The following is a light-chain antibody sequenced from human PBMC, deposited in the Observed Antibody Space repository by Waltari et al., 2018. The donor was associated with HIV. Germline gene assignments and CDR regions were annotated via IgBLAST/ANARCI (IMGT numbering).Light chain of an antibody. Sequence: ENVLTQSPGTLSLSAGERATLSCRASRSVGINSLTWYQQRPGQPPRLLIYAASTRATAIPDRFSGSGSVTDFTLTINRLEPEDFAVYYCQQYGTSPYTCGQGTKVEI. J-gene: IGKJ2*01. CDR1: RSVGINS. V-gene: IGKV3-20*01. CDR2: AAS. CDR3: QQYGTSPYT.